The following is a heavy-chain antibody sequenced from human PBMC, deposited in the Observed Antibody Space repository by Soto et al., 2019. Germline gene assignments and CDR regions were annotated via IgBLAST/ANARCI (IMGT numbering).Heavy chain of an antibody. Sequence: PGGSLRLSCAASGFTFSSYAMSWVRQAPGKGLEWVSAISGSGGSAYYADPVKGRFTISRDNSKNTLYLQMNSLKTEDTAVYYCSWSYYYYGMDVWGQGTTVTVSS. CDR1: GFTFSSYA. J-gene: IGHJ6*02. CDR2: ISGSGGSA. V-gene: IGHV3-23*01. CDR3: SWSYYYYGMDV. D-gene: IGHD2-21*01.